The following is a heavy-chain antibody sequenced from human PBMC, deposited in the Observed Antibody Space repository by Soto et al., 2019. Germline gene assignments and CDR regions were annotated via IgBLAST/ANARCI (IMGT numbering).Heavy chain of an antibody. CDR1: GYTFSSYF. J-gene: IGHJ4*02. V-gene: IGHV1-18*01. Sequence: QVQLVQSGAEVKKPGASVKVSCKASGYTFSSYFISWVRQAPGQGLEWMGWISAYNGNTNYAENLQGRVTMTTDTSTSTAYWGLRGLRSDDTAVYYCARELPPVDYWGQGTLVTVSS. CDR3: ARELPPVDY. CDR2: ISAYNGNT.